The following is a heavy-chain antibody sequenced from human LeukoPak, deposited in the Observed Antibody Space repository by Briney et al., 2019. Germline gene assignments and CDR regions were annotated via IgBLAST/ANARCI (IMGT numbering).Heavy chain of an antibody. Sequence: GGSLRLSCAASGFTFSSYSMNWVRQAPGKGLEWVSSISSSSSYIYYADSVKGRFTISRDNAKNSLYLQMNSLRAEDTAVYYCARVYYDSSGYYRYFDYWGQGTLVTVSS. V-gene: IGHV3-21*01. J-gene: IGHJ4*02. CDR3: ARVYYDSSGYYRYFDY. D-gene: IGHD3-22*01. CDR2: ISSSSSYI. CDR1: GFTFSSYS.